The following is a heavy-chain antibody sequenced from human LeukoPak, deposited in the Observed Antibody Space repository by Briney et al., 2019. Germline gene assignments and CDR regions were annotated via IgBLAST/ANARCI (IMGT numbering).Heavy chain of an antibody. CDR1: GYTFTTYW. Sequence: GESLKISCKGSGYTFTTYWIGWVRQMPGKGLEWMGLIYPGNSDTRYSPSFHGQVTISADKSISTAYLQWSSLKASDTAAYYCVCDRGNFDSFDFWGQGTLVTVSS. V-gene: IGHV5-51*01. D-gene: IGHD1-7*01. CDR2: IYPGNSDT. J-gene: IGHJ4*02. CDR3: VCDRGNFDSFDF.